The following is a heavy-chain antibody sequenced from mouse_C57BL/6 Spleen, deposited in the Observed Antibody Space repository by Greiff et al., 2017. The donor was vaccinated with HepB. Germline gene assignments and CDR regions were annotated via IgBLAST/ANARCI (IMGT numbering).Heavy chain of an antibody. V-gene: IGHV1-55*01. CDR3: ARSLITTVVAHFDY. D-gene: IGHD1-1*01. J-gene: IGHJ2*01. Sequence: QVQLQQPGAELVKPGASVKMSCKASGYTFTSYWITWVKQRPGQGLEWIGDIYPGSGSTNYNEKFKSKATLTVDTSSGTAYMQLSSLTSEDSAVYYCARSLITTVVAHFDYWGQGTTLTVSS. CDR1: GYTFTSYW. CDR2: IYPGSGST.